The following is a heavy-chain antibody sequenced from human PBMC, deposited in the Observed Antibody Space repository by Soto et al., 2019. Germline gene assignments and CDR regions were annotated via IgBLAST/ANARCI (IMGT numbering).Heavy chain of an antibody. D-gene: IGHD6-13*01. Sequence: QVQLVESGGGVVQPGRSLRLSCAASGFTFSSYGMHWVRQAPGKGLEWVAVISYDGSNKYYADSVKGRFTISRDNSKNTLYLQMNSLRAEDTAVYYCARTRSIAAAWVWFDPWGQGTLVTVSS. CDR1: GFTFSSYG. CDR2: ISYDGSNK. V-gene: IGHV3-30*03. CDR3: ARTRSIAAAWVWFDP. J-gene: IGHJ5*02.